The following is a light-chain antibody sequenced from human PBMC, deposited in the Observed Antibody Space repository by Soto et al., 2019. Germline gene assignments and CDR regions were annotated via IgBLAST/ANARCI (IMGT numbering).Light chain of an antibody. V-gene: IGKV3-20*01. CDR2: GAF. Sequence: EVVLTQSPGTLSLSPGERATLSCRASQRINTSYLAWYRQKPGQAPRLIVSGAFIRATGIPDRFSGSGSGTDFTLTISRLEPEDFGVYYCQQYGPSRTFGQGTKVEIK. CDR1: QRINTSY. CDR3: QQYGPSRT. J-gene: IGKJ1*01.